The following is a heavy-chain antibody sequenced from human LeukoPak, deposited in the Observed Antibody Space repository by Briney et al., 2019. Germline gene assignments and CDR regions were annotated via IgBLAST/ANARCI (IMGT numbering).Heavy chain of an antibody. CDR2: INPNSGGT. Sequence: GASVKVSCKASGYSFNDKYLHWVRQAPGQGLEWMGSINPNSGGTNYAQKFRGRVTMTTDTSMSTAYMELSRLTSDDTAVYYCARVAGGATGWFDPWGQGTLVAVSS. V-gene: IGHV1-2*02. J-gene: IGHJ5*02. D-gene: IGHD1-26*01. CDR1: GYSFNDKY. CDR3: ARVAGGATGWFDP.